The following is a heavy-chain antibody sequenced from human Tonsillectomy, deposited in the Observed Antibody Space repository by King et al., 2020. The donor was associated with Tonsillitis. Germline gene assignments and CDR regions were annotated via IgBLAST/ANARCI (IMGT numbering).Heavy chain of an antibody. Sequence: STYCWDWLRQPPGKGLEWIGTVCHDVITYYNPSLKSRCTISLLLYKKHLSLTVRSVTAADTAMYYCASDVSGWYREAWCQGTMVIVYS. CDR1: STYC. D-gene: IGHD6-19*01. CDR3: ASDVSGWYREA. CDR2: VCHDVIT. J-gene: IGHJ5*02. V-gene: IGHV4-38-2*02.